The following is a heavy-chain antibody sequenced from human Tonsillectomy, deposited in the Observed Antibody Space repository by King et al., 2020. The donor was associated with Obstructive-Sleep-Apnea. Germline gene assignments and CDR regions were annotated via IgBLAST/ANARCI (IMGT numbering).Heavy chain of an antibody. CDR2: IRWNSGSI. Sequence: QLVQSGGGLVQPGRSLRLSCAASGFIFDDFAMHWVRQAPGKGLEWVSGIRWNSGSIGYVDSVKGRFTISRDNAKNSLYLQMNSLRAEDTALYYCAKAVGVPAAMLGYFDLWGRGTLVTVSS. CDR3: AKAVGVPAAMLGYFDL. D-gene: IGHD2-2*01. CDR1: GFIFDDFA. V-gene: IGHV3-9*01. J-gene: IGHJ2*01.